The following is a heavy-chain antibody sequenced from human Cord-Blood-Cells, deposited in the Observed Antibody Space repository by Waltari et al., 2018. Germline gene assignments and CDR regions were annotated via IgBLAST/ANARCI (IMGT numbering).Heavy chain of an antibody. V-gene: IGHV1-18*04. CDR1: GYTFTSYG. Sequence: QVQLVQSGAEVKKPGASVKVSCKASGYTFTSYGISWVRQAPGQGLEWMGWISAYNGNTNYAQKLQGRVTMTTDTSTSTAYMELRSLRSDDTAVYYCAREDNTMVRGVIIYYFDYWGQGTLVTVSS. CDR2: ISAYNGNT. J-gene: IGHJ4*02. D-gene: IGHD3-10*01. CDR3: AREDNTMVRGVIIYYFDY.